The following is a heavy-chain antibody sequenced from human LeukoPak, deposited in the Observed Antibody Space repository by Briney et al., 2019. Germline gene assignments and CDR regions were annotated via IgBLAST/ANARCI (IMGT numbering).Heavy chain of an antibody. CDR1: GGTFTNYA. D-gene: IGHD1-7*01. J-gene: IGHJ6*02. V-gene: IGHV1-69*04. CDR2: IIPILGIA. Sequence: SVTVSCTASGGTFTNYAISWVRQAPGQGLEWMGRIIPILGIANYAQKFQGRVTITSDESTSTAYMELTSLRSEDTAVYFCAREETRDYGMDVWGQGTTVTVSS. CDR3: AREETRDYGMDV.